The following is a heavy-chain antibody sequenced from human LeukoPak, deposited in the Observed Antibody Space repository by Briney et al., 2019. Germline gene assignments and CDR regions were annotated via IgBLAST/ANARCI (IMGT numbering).Heavy chain of an antibody. CDR2: IIPIFGTA. V-gene: IGHV1-69*13. CDR3: ARKYCSSTSCYERTGWFDP. Sequence: SVKVSCKASGGTFSSYAISWVRQAPGQGLEWMGGIIPIFGTANYAQKFQGRVTITADESTSTAYMELSSLRSEDTAVYYCARKYCSSTSCYERTGWFDPWGQGTLVTVSS. D-gene: IGHD2-2*01. J-gene: IGHJ5*02. CDR1: GGTFSSYA.